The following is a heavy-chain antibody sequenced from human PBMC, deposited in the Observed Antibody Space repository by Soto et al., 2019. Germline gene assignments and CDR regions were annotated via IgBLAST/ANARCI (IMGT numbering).Heavy chain of an antibody. D-gene: IGHD7-27*01. CDR1: GFIISDCA. V-gene: IGHV3-48*01. J-gene: IGHJ6*03. Sequence: GGSMRLSCATSGFIISDCAMNWVRKALGKGLEWVSYISSSSSVIDYADSVKGRFTVSRDNARNSLYLQMNSLRAEDTAVYYCARDLSWGSNWYYYMDVWGKGNTVTVS. CDR3: ARDLSWGSNWYYYMDV. CDR2: ISSSSSVI.